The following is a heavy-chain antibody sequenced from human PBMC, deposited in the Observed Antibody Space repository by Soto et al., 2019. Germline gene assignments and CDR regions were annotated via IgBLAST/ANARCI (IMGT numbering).Heavy chain of an antibody. Sequence: GGSLRLSCAASGFSFSYYAMHWVRQAPGKGLEYVSTINSNGSSTYYANSVRGRFTISRDNSKNTIYLQMGSLRAEDLALYYCVRSYCGGDCSYYYVLDVWGQGTTDTAP. V-gene: IGHV3-64*01. CDR1: GFSFSYYA. CDR2: INSNGSST. D-gene: IGHD2-21*02. J-gene: IGHJ6*02. CDR3: VRSYCGGDCSYYYVLDV.